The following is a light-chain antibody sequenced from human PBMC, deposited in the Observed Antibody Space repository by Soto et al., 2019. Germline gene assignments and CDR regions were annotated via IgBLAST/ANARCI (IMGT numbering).Light chain of an antibody. CDR1: GSDVGDSSH. Sequence: QSALTQPRSVSGSPGQSVTISCTATGSDVGDSSHVSWYQLHPGKAPKLMIYEVNNRPSGVPDRFSGSKSGSTASLTISGLHAEDEAEDYCGLSPGSLPWLFGGGTQLTVL. CDR2: EVN. J-gene: IGLJ3*02. CDR3: GLSPGSLPWL. V-gene: IGLV2-11*01.